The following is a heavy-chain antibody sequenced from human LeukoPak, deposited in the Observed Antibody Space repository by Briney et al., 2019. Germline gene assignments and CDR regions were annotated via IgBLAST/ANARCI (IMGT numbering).Heavy chain of an antibody. CDR1: GYTFTAHY. CDR3: ARVILGSRMPRVLYTAFDI. V-gene: IGHV1-2*06. CDR2: INPSSGDT. J-gene: IGHJ3*02. Sequence: GASVKVSCKASGYTFTAHYMHWVRQAPGQGLEWMGRINPSSGDTEYGQRFQGRVTLTRDTSSSTANMELRRLRSDDTAVYYCARVILGSRMPRVLYTAFDIWGQGTMVTVSS. D-gene: IGHD2-2*02.